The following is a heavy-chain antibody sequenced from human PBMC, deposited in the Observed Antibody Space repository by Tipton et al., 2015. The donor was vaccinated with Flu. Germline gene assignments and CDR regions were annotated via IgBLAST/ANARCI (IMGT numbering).Heavy chain of an antibody. Sequence: LRLSCSVSGGSISSGSYYWSWIRQPAGKGLEWIGRVFTSGSTNYNPSLKSRVTILLDPSKNQFSLKLRSVTAADTAVYYCARGLEAATGTWGQNWFDPWGQGTLVIVSS. CDR3: ARGLEAATGTWGQNWFDP. CDR2: VFTSGST. J-gene: IGHJ5*02. V-gene: IGHV4-61*02. CDR1: GGSISSGSYY. D-gene: IGHD6-13*01.